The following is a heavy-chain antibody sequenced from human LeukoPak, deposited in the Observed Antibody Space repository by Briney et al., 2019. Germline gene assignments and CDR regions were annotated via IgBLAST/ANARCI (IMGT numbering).Heavy chain of an antibody. D-gene: IGHD3-22*01. V-gene: IGHV1-2*06. CDR2: INPNSGGT. J-gene: IGHJ4*02. Sequence: GASVKVSCKASGYTFTGYYMHWVRQAPGQGLEWMGRINPNSGGTNYAQKFRGRVTMTRDTSISTAYMELSRLRSDDTAVYYCARALAYYYDSSGYPIGDYWGQGTLVIVS. CDR1: GYTFTGYY. CDR3: ARALAYYYDSSGYPIGDY.